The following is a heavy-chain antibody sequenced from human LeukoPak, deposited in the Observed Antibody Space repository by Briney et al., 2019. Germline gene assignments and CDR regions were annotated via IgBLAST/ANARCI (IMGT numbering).Heavy chain of an antibody. CDR3: ARGDPDYYGNFEYALTA. D-gene: IGHD4-23*01. Sequence: GRSLRLSCAASGFTFSSYVMHWVRQAPGKGLEWVAIIASDGTITYYADPVKGRFTISRDNSKHTLFLQMNSLRPEDTAVYYCARGDPDYYGNFEYALTAWGQGTTASVSS. CDR1: GFTFSSYV. V-gene: IGHV3-30*04. CDR2: IASDGTIT. J-gene: IGHJ6*02.